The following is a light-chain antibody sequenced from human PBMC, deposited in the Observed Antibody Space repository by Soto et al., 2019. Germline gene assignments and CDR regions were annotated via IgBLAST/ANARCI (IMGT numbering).Light chain of an antibody. CDR3: SSYAGSSNV. V-gene: IGLV2-8*01. CDR2: EVN. CDR1: SSDVGGYNY. J-gene: IGLJ1*01. Sequence: QSALTQPPSASGSPGQSVAISCTGTSSDVGGYNYVSWYQHHPGKAPKLMIYEVNKRPSGVPYRFSDSKSGNTASLTVSGLQAEDEADYYCSSYAGSSNVFGTGTKVAVV.